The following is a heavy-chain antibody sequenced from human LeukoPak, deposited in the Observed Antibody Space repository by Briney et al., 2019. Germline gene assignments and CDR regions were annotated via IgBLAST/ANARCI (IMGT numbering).Heavy chain of an antibody. Sequence: SETLSLTCTMSGGSISSSSYYWGWIRQPPGKGLEWIGSIYYSGSTYYNPSLKSRVTISVDTSKNQFSLKLSSVTAADTAVYYCATPALYYYDSHRFYYWGEGTLVTVSS. D-gene: IGHD3-22*01. CDR3: ATPALYYYDSHRFYY. J-gene: IGHJ4*02. CDR2: IYYSGST. V-gene: IGHV4-39*01. CDR1: GGSISSSSYY.